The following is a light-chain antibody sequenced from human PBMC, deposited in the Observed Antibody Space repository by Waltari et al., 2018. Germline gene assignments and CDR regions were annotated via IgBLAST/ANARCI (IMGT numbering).Light chain of an antibody. CDR2: RNN. J-gene: IGLJ1*01. Sequence: QSVLTQPPSASATPGQRVSISCSGSHSNPGSNYLYWYQQPPGTAPKLLIYRNNQRPSRVPDRFSASKYGTSASLAISELRSEDEGIYYCASWDDSHYVFGPGTTVSVL. CDR1: HSNPGSNY. V-gene: IGLV1-47*01. CDR3: ASWDDSHYV.